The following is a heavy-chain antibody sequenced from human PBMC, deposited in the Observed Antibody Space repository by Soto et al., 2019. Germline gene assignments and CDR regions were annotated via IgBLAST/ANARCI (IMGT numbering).Heavy chain of an antibody. CDR1: GFSFSSYA. J-gene: IGHJ4*02. Sequence: EVQLLESGGGLVQPGGSLRLSCAASGFSFSSYAMSWVRQAPGKGLEWVSAISGSGGRTYYADSVSGRFTISRDNSKNTLYLQMNSLRAEDTAVYYCAYSSTPFDYWGQGTLVTVSS. CDR3: AYSSTPFDY. V-gene: IGHV3-23*01. CDR2: ISGSGGRT. D-gene: IGHD6-13*01.